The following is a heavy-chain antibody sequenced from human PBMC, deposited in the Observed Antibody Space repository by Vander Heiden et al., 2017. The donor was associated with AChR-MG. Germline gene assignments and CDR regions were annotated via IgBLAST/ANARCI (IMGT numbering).Heavy chain of an antibody. CDR1: GGSISSSSYY. J-gene: IGHJ2*01. Sequence: QLQLQESGPGLVKPSETLSLTCTVSGGSISSSSYYWGWIRQPPGKGLEWIGSIYYSGSTYYNPSLKSRVTISVDTSKNQFSLKLSSVTAADTAVYYCARSYDSSGYLYWYFDPWGRGTLVTVSS. D-gene: IGHD3-22*01. V-gene: IGHV4-39*01. CDR2: IYYSGST. CDR3: ARSYDSSGYLYWYFDP.